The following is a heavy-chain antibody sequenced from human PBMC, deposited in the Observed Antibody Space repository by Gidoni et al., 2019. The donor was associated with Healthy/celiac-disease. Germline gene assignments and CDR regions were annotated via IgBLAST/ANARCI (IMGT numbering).Heavy chain of an antibody. CDR1: GFTVSSNY. Sequence: EVQLVESGGGLIQPGGSLRLSCAASGFTVSSNYMSWVRQAPGKGLEWVSVIYSGGSTYYADSVKGRFTISRDNSKNTLYLQMNSLRAEDTAVYYCARDFCGGDCWNFDLWGRGTLVTVSS. J-gene: IGHJ2*01. D-gene: IGHD2-21*01. V-gene: IGHV3-53*01. CDR3: ARDFCGGDCWNFDL. CDR2: IYSGGST.